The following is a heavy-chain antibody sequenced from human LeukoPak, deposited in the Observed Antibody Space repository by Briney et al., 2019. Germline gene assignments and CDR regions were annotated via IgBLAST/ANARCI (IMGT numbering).Heavy chain of an antibody. J-gene: IGHJ4*02. CDR2: ITGSVDKT. CDR3: AKDRVTTVTTFFSQFDF. D-gene: IGHD4-11*01. CDR1: GFTFSNYA. Sequence: GGSLRLSCAASGFTFSNYAMHWVRQVPGKGLEWVSGITGSVDKTYYTDSLKGRFTISRDNSKNTLFLQISSLRADDTAVYYCAKDRVTTVTTFFSQFDFWGQGTLVTVSS. V-gene: IGHV3-23*01.